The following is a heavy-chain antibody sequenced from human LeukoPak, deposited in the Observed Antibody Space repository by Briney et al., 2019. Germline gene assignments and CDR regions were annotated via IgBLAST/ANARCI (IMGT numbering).Heavy chain of an antibody. CDR3: ARHFGAVGAFDY. V-gene: IGHV5-10-1*01. D-gene: IGHD1-26*01. CDR1: GYSFTNYW. CDR2: IDPSDSYT. Sequence: EESLKISCKGSGYSFTNYWIGWVRQMPGKGLEWMGRIDPSDSYTNYSPSFQGHVTISADKSISTAYLQWSSLKASDTAIYYCARHFGAVGAFDYWGQGSLITVSS. J-gene: IGHJ4*02.